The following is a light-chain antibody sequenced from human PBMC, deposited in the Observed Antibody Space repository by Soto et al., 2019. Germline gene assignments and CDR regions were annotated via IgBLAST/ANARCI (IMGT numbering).Light chain of an antibody. CDR3: MQALHTPLT. Sequence: DIVMTQSPLSLPVTPVEPASISCRSSQSLLHSNGYNYLDWYLQKPVQSPHLLIYLGSNRASGGPDRFSSSGSGTDSTLKISLVEAEDVGVYYCMQALHTPLTCGPGTKVDIK. V-gene: IGKV2-28*01. CDR2: LGS. J-gene: IGKJ3*01. CDR1: QSLLHSNGYNY.